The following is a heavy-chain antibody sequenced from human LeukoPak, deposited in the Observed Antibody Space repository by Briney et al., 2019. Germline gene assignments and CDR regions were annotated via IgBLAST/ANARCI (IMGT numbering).Heavy chain of an antibody. Sequence: PSETLSLTCTVSGYSISRGYHWGWIRQAPGKGLEWIGCIHRSGSTYYNPSLESRLTISVDTSDNQFSLKLCSVTAADTAVYYCARVDWLLDYWGQGTLVTVSS. D-gene: IGHD3-9*01. CDR1: GYSISRGYH. CDR2: IHRSGST. V-gene: IGHV4-38-2*02. J-gene: IGHJ4*02. CDR3: ARVDWLLDY.